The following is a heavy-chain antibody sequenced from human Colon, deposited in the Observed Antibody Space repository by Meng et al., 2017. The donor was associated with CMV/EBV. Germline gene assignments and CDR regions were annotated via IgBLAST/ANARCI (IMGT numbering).Heavy chain of an antibody. J-gene: IGHJ4*02. CDR3: ARAPPYSDNWFGPDY. Sequence: SGFSFTSSSINWVRQAPGKGLDWVSSISSSSAYIHYADSVKGRFTISRDNAKNSVFLQMNSLRAEDTAVYYCARAPPYSDNWFGPDYWGQGTLVTVSS. V-gene: IGHV3-21*01. CDR2: ISSSSAYI. CDR1: GFSFTSSS. D-gene: IGHD3-10*01.